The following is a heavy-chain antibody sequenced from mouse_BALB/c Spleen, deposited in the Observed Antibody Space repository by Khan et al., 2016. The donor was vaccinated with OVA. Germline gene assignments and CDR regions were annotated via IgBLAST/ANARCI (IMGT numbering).Heavy chain of an antibody. D-gene: IGHD2-3*01. J-gene: IGHJ4*01. V-gene: IGHV2-9*02. CDR3: ARFYDPYYAMDY. CDR2: IWAGGST. CDR1: GFSLTSYD. Sequence: VELVESGPGLVAPSQSLSITCTVSGFSLTSYDVNWVRQPPGKGLEWLGVIWAGGSTNYNSALMSRLSISKDNSKSQVFLKMNSLQTDDTAMYYCARFYDPYYAMDYWGQGTSVTVSS.